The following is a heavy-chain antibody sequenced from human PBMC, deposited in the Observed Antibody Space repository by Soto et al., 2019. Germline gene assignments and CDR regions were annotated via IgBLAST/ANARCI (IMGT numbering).Heavy chain of an antibody. Sequence: SQTLSLTCTISGDSVSSNSAAWNWIRQSPSRGLEWLGRTYYRSKWYNDYAVSVKSRITINPDTSKNQFSLQLNSVTPEDTAVNSCARAPILNDNILTGYAYYYYYYGMDVWGQGTTVTVSS. CDR3: ARAPILNDNILTGYAYYYYYYGMDV. CDR2: TYYRSKWYN. J-gene: IGHJ6*02. D-gene: IGHD3-9*01. CDR1: GDSVSSNSAA. V-gene: IGHV6-1*01.